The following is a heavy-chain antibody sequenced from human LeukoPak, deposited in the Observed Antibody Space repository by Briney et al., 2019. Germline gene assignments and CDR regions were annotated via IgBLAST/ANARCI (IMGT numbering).Heavy chain of an antibody. CDR2: IRYDGSNK. CDR3: ARDGEPHGYYDSSGYHDY. V-gene: IGHV3-30*02. D-gene: IGHD3-22*01. CDR1: GFTFSSYG. Sequence: PGGSLRLSCAASGFTFSSYGMHWVRQAPGKGLEWVAFIRYDGSNKYYADSVKGRFTISRDNSKNTLYLQMNSLRAEDTAVYYCARDGEPHGYYDSSGYHDYWGQGTLVTVSS. J-gene: IGHJ4*02.